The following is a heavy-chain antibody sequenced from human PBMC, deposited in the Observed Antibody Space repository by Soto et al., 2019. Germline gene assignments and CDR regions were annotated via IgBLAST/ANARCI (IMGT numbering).Heavy chain of an antibody. CDR2: ISSSSSYI. Sequence: GGSLRLSCAASGFTFSSYSMNWVRQAPGKGLEWVSSISSSSSYIYYADSVKGRFTISRDNAKNSLYLQMNSLRAEDTAVYYCARAGRSWYGIDYWGQGTLVTVSS. CDR1: GFTFSSYS. J-gene: IGHJ4*02. D-gene: IGHD6-13*01. CDR3: ARAGRSWYGIDY. V-gene: IGHV3-21*01.